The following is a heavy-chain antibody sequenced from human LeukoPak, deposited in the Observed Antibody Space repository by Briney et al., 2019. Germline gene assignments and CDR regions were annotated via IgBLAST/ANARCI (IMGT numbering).Heavy chain of an antibody. V-gene: IGHV1-69*13. CDR2: IIPIFGTP. Sequence: SVKVSCKASGGTFSSYAISWVRQAPGQGLEWMGGIIPIFGTPNYAQKFQGRVTVTADESTSTAYMELSSLRSEDTAVYYCARGWLAETTVVTPYNYWGQGTLVTVSS. J-gene: IGHJ4*02. CDR1: GGTFSSYA. CDR3: ARGWLAETTVVTPYNY. D-gene: IGHD4-23*01.